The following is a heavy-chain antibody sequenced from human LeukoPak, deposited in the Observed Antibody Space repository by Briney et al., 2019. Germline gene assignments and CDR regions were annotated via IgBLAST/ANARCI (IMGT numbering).Heavy chain of an antibody. CDR2: IRDSTSI. CDR3: AKERNNDILTGYNYFGS. V-gene: IGHV3-48*02. CDR1: GFTFSSYG. J-gene: IGHJ5*01. D-gene: IGHD3-9*01. Sequence: GGSLRLSCAASGFTFSSYGLNWVRQAPGKGLEWISYIRDSTSIKHTNSVKGRFTISRDNAKNSLYLQMNSLNDEDTAVYYCAKERNNDILTGYNYFGSWGQGTLVTVSS.